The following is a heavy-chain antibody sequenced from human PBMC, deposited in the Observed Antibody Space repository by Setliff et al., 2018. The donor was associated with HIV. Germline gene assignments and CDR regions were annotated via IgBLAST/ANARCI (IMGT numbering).Heavy chain of an antibody. V-gene: IGHV4-59*02. D-gene: IGHD3-3*01. CDR1: DDSVSTFY. Sequence: SETLSLTCTVSDDSVSTFYWNWIRQPPGKGLEWIGFIHHTGSTVSNPSLKSRVTILMGLSRSQLSLHLASVTTADTAVYFCAPGEGVASTYYHDWGQGTQVTVSS. CDR2: IHHTGST. CDR3: APGEGVASTYYHD. J-gene: IGHJ4*01.